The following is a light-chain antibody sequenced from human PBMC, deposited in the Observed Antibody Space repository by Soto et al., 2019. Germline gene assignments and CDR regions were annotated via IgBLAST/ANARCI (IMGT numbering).Light chain of an antibody. Sequence: EIVLTQSPATLSVSPGERATLSCRASQSVSSNLAWYQQKPGQAPRLLIYGASSRATGIPDRFSGGGSGTDFTLTISRLEPEDFAMYYCQQYFTSPLTCGGGTKVDIK. V-gene: IGKV3-20*01. CDR2: GAS. CDR1: QSVSSN. J-gene: IGKJ4*01. CDR3: QQYFTSPLT.